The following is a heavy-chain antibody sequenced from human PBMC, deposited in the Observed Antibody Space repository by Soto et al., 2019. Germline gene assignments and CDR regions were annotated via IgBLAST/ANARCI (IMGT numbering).Heavy chain of an antibody. CDR2: IIPILGTT. CDR3: AAGGKNGYIK. Sequence: SVKVSCKASRDTFHSYAITWVRQAPGQGLEWMGGIIPILGTTKYAQKFEGRVAMTADESTSTAYMGLSSLRSEDRAVYYCAAGGKNGYIKWGQGTQVTVSS. CDR1: RDTFHSYA. D-gene: IGHD5-12*01. J-gene: IGHJ4*02. V-gene: IGHV1-69*13.